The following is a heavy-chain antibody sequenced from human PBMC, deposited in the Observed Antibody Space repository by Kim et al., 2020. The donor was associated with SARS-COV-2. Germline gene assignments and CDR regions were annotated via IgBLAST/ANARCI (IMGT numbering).Heavy chain of an antibody. D-gene: IGHD1-1*01. CDR3: TSVPGTTLAFWDAFDT. Sequence: GGSLRLSCAASGFTFSGSAMHWVRQASGKGLEWVGRIRSKANSYATAYAASVKGRFTISRDDSKNTAYLQMNSLKTEDTAVYYCTSVPGTTLAFWDAFDTWGQGTMVTVSS. CDR2: IRSKANSYAT. CDR1: GFTFSGSA. V-gene: IGHV3-73*01. J-gene: IGHJ3*02.